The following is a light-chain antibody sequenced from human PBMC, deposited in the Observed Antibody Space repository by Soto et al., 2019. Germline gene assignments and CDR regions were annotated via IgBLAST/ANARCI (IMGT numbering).Light chain of an antibody. CDR2: GAS. CDR3: QQYGSSPLT. CDR1: QSVSSNY. Sequence: ESVLTQSPGTLSLSPGERATLSCRASQSVSSNYFAWYQQKPGQAPWLLISGASSRATGIPDRFSGSGSETDFTLTISSLEPEDVAVYYCQQYGSSPLTFGGGTKVELK. J-gene: IGKJ4*01. V-gene: IGKV3-20*01.